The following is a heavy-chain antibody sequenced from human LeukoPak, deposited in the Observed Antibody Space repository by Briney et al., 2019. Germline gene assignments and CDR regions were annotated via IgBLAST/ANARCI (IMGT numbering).Heavy chain of an antibody. D-gene: IGHD6-13*01. J-gene: IGHJ3*02. CDR3: ARENDSSSWYRSAFDI. CDR1: GFTFSSYS. CDR2: ISVSSRYS. V-gene: IGHV3-21*01. Sequence: GGSLRLSCAASGFTFSSYSMNWVRQAPGKGLEWVSGISVSSRYSNYADSMKGRFTISRDNAKNSLYLQMNSLRAEDTAVYYCARENDSSSWYRSAFDIWGQGTMVTVSS.